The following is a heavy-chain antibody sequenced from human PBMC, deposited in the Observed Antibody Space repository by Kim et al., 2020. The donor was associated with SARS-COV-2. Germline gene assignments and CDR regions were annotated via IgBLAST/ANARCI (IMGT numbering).Heavy chain of an antibody. V-gene: IGHV3-21*01. Sequence: GGSLRLSCAASGFTFSSYSMNWVRQAPGKGLEWVSSISSSSSYIYYADSVKGRFTISRDNAKNSLYLQMNSLRAEDTAVYYCARAPDVTTAITGGQGTLVTASS. CDR2: ISSSSSYI. J-gene: IGHJ4*02. CDR1: GFTFSSYS. D-gene: IGHD2-21*02. CDR3: ARAPDVTTAIT.